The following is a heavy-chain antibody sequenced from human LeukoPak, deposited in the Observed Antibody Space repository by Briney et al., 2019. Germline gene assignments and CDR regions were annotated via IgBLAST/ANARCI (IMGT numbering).Heavy chain of an antibody. Sequence: ASVKVSCKASGYTFTSYYMHWVGQAPGQELEWMGIINPSDGSTSYSQKFQGRVTMTRDTSTSTVYMELGSLRSEDTAVYYCARDKSATGTTKDAFDIWGQGTMVTVSS. CDR2: INPSDGST. D-gene: IGHD1-1*01. V-gene: IGHV1-46*01. CDR1: GYTFTSYY. CDR3: ARDKSATGTTKDAFDI. J-gene: IGHJ3*02.